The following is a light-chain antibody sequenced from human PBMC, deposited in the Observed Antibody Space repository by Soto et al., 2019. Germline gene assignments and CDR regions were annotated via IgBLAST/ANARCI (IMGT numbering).Light chain of an antibody. CDR2: EVS. CDR1: SSDVGSYNR. CDR3: SSYTSSSTV. V-gene: IGLV2-18*02. Sequence: QSALTQPPSVSGSPGQSVTISCTGTSSDVGSYNRVSWYQQPPGTAPKLLIYEVSNRPSGVPDRVSGSKSGNTASLTISGLQAEDESDYYSSSYTSSSTVFGGGTKLTVL. J-gene: IGLJ2*01.